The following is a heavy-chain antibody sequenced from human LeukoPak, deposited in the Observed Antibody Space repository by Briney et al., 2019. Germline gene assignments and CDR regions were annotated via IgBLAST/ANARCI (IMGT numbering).Heavy chain of an antibody. Sequence: ASVKVSCKASGYTFTSYGISWVRQAPGQGLEWMGWISAYNGSTNYAQKLQGRVTMTTDTSTSTAYMELRSLRSEDTAVYYCARSRTKNVIAAPRDYYYYMDVWGKGTTVTVSS. CDR2: ISAYNGST. V-gene: IGHV1-18*01. D-gene: IGHD6-6*01. CDR3: ARSRTKNVIAAPRDYYYYMDV. J-gene: IGHJ6*03. CDR1: GYTFTSYG.